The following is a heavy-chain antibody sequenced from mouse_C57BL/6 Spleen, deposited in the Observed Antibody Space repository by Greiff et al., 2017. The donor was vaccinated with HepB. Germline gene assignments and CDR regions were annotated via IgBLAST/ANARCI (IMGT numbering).Heavy chain of an antibody. CDR1: GFTFNTYA. CDR3: VRDGGNFAWFAY. Sequence: EVQGVESGGGLVQPKGSLKLSCAASGFTFNTYAMHWVRQAPGKGLEWVARIRSKSSNYATYYADSVKDRITISRDDSQSMLYLQMNNLKTEDTAMYYCVRDGGNFAWFAYWGQGTLVTVSA. V-gene: IGHV10-3*01. D-gene: IGHD2-1*01. J-gene: IGHJ3*01. CDR2: IRSKSSNYAT.